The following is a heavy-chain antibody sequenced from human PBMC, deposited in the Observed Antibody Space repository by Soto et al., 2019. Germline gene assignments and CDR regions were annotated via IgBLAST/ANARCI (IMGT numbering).Heavy chain of an antibody. J-gene: IGHJ6*02. CDR1: GYTFSRYG. CDR2: ISGYNGDT. D-gene: IGHD2-8*01. V-gene: IGHV1-18*01. Sequence: QGQLVQSGGEVKKSGASVKVSCKASGYTFSRYGISWVRQAPGQGLEWMGWISGYNGDTNYAQKFQGRVTMTIDTSTTTAYMELRSLTSDDTAVYYCEKNGQPPYYYYGLDVWGQGTTVTVSS. CDR3: EKNGQPPYYYYGLDV.